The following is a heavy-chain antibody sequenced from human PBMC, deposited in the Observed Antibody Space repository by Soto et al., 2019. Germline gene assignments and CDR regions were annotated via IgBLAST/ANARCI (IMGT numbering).Heavy chain of an antibody. D-gene: IGHD2-2*01. CDR1: GGTFSSYA. CDR3: ARDDIVVGPGESPYYYYGMDV. Sequence: QVQLVQSGAEVKKPGSSVKVSCKASGGTFSSYAISWVRQAPGQGLEWMGGIIPIFGTANYAQKFQGRVTITADESTSTAYMELSSLRSEDTAVYYCARDDIVVGPGESPYYYYGMDVWGQWTTVTVSS. CDR2: IIPIFGTA. J-gene: IGHJ6*02. V-gene: IGHV1-69*01.